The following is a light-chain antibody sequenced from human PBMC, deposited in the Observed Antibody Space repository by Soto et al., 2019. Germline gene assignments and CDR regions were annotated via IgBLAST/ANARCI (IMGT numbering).Light chain of an antibody. J-gene: IGKJ5*01. CDR2: DVS. Sequence: EIVMTQSPACLSASLGERVTISCRASQSVTTYLAWYQQKPGKAPRLLIYDVSTRHTGVPARFSGTGSETDFTLTISGLQSEDSAIYFCQQCNSRPFTFGQGTRLDIK. V-gene: IGKV3-15*01. CDR3: QQCNSRPFT. CDR1: QSVTTY.